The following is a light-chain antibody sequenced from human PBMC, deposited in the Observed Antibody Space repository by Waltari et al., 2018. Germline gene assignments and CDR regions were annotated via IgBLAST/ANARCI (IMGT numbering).Light chain of an antibody. J-gene: IGKJ1*01. V-gene: IGKV3-15*01. CDR1: QSVGSN. Sequence: EIVMTQSPDTLSVSPGERATLSCRASQSVGSNLAWYQQKPGQATRLLIYGASTRATDIPARFRGSGSGTEVTLTITSMQSEDVAVYYCQQDNNWPPSGTFGQGTKVEIK. CDR3: QQDNNWPPSGT. CDR2: GAS.